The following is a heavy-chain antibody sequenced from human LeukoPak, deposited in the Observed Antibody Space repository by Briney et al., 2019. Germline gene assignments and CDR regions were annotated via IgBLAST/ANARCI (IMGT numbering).Heavy chain of an antibody. D-gene: IGHD3-10*01. Sequence: ASVKVSCKTSGGTLSTYIISWLRQAPGQGLEWMGNIIPIFPTLNYAKKFQCRVTITADESTTTAYMELSSLRSDDTAVYYCATSPLALAAGGSVAFAYWGQGTLVTVSS. CDR2: IIPIFPTL. CDR3: ATSPLALAAGGSVAFAY. V-gene: IGHV1-69*13. J-gene: IGHJ4*02. CDR1: GGTLSTYI.